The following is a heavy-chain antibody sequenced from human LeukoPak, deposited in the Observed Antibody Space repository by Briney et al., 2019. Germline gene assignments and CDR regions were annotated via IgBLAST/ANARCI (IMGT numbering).Heavy chain of an antibody. CDR3: ASTMVELHNWFDP. Sequence: PGRSLRLSCAASGFTFSSYAMSWVRQAPGKGLEWVSAISGSGGSTYYADSVKGRFTISRGNSKNTLYLQMNSLRAEDTAVYYCASTMVELHNWFDPWGQGTLVTVSS. CDR2: ISGSGGST. J-gene: IGHJ5*02. D-gene: IGHD1-26*01. CDR1: GFTFSSYA. V-gene: IGHV3-23*01.